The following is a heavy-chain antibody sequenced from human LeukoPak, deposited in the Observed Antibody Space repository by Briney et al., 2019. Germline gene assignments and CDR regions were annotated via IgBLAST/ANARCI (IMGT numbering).Heavy chain of an antibody. D-gene: IGHD2-15*01. CDR3: ARVLKWGSCS. V-gene: IGHV1-2*06. CDR2: IKPNSGGT. J-gene: IGHJ5*02. Sequence: ASVKVSCKASGYTFTGYYMHWVRKAPGQVLECMGRIKPNSGGTNYAQKFQGRVTMTRDTSISTAYMELSRLRSDDTAVYYCARVLKWGSCSWGQGTLVTVSS. CDR1: GYTFTGYY.